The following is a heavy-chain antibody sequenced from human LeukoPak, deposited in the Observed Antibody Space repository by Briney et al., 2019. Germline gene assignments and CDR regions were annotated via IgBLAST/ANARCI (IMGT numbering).Heavy chain of an antibody. CDR3: ASDSSSSGRGN. Sequence: SETLSLTCAAYGGSFSGYYWSWIRQPPGKGLEWIGEINHSGNTNYNPSLKSRVTISVDTSKNQFSLKLSSVTAADTAVYYCASDSSSSGRGNWGQGTLVTVSS. J-gene: IGHJ4*02. CDR2: INHSGNT. D-gene: IGHD6-13*01. CDR1: GGSFSGYY. V-gene: IGHV4-34*01.